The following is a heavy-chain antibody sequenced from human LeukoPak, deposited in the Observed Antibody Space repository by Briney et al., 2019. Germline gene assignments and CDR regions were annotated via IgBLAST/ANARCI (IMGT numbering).Heavy chain of an antibody. CDR2: ISGSGGST. Sequence: GGSLRLSCAASGFTFSSYAMSWVRQAPGKGPEWVSAISGSGGSTYYADSVKGRFTISRDNSKNTLYLQMNSLRAEDTAVYYCAKVSASGWYYPFDYWGQGTLVTVSS. CDR3: AKVSASGWYYPFDY. CDR1: GFTFSSYA. D-gene: IGHD6-19*01. J-gene: IGHJ4*02. V-gene: IGHV3-23*01.